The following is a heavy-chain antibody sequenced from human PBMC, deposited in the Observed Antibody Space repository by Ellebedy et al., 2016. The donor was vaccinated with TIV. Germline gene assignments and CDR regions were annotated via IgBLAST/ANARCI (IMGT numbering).Heavy chain of an antibody. D-gene: IGHD6-13*01. Sequence: SETLSLTXTVSGGSISSSSYYWGWIRQPPGKGLEWIGSIYYSGSTYYNPSLKSRVTISVDTSKNQFSLKLSSVTAADTAVYYCARHREAAGYMDVWGKGTTVTVSS. CDR2: IYYSGST. CDR1: GGSISSSSYY. CDR3: ARHREAAGYMDV. J-gene: IGHJ6*03. V-gene: IGHV4-39*01.